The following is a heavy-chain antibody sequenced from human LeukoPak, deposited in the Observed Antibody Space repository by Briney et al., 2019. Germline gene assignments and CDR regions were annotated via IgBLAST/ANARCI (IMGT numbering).Heavy chain of an antibody. CDR1: GYTFTGYY. J-gene: IGHJ4*02. D-gene: IGHD1-26*01. CDR3: ARFIVGALGGFDY. V-gene: IGHV1-2*02. Sequence: ASVNVSCKASGYTFTGYYMHWVRQAPGQGLEWMGWINPNSGGTNYAQKFQGRVTMTRDTSISTAYMELSRLRSDDTAVYYCARFIVGALGGFDYWGQGTLVTVSS. CDR2: INPNSGGT.